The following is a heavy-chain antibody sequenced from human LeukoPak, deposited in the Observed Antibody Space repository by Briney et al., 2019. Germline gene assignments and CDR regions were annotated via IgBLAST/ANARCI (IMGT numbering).Heavy chain of an antibody. D-gene: IGHD3-10*01. V-gene: IGHV3-23*01. CDR2: ISGSGGST. J-gene: IGHJ4*02. CDR1: GFTFSSYA. CDR3: AKDRGQLLWFGELSDY. Sequence: GGSLRLSCAASGFTFSSYAMSWVRQAPGKGLEWVSAISGSGGSTYYADSVKGRFTISRDNSKDTLYLQMNSLRAEDTAVYYCAKDRGQLLWFGELSDYWGQGTLVTVSS.